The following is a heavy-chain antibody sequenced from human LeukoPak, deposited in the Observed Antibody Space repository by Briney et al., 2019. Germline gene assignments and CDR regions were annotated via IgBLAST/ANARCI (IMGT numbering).Heavy chain of an antibody. Sequence: SETLSLTCAVYGGSFSDYFWNWIRQPPGKGLEWIGEINHGGGTRYNPSLKSRATISVDTSKKQFSLNLTSVTAADTAVYYCARGRAAARMVGHYYYPMDVWGQGTTVTVSS. J-gene: IGHJ6*02. D-gene: IGHD6-13*01. V-gene: IGHV4-34*01. CDR3: ARGRAAARMVGHYYYPMDV. CDR1: GGSFSDYF. CDR2: INHGGGT.